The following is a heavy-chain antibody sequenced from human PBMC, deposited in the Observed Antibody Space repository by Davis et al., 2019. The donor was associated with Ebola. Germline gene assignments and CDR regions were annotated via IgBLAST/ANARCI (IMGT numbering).Heavy chain of an antibody. CDR2: IYHTRSP. D-gene: IGHD2/OR15-2a*01. Sequence: PSETLSLTCTVLGDSINNDEHYWGWLRQSPGRGLEWIGSIYHTRSPYSNPSLTSRVTISVDTSKNQFLLKMTSVTAADTAVYYCAKHPKVYSNSTGFYPAKGFDPWGQGTRVIVSS. CDR3: AKHPKVYSNSTGFYPAKGFDP. CDR1: GDSINNDEHY. V-gene: IGHV4-39*01. J-gene: IGHJ5*02.